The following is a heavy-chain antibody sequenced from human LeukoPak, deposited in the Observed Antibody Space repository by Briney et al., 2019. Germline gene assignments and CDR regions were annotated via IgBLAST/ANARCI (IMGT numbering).Heavy chain of an antibody. J-gene: IGHJ6*02. D-gene: IGHD6-19*01. CDR3: ARLKQWLVRDYYYYGLDV. V-gene: IGHV3-7*01. CDR2: IKQDGSEK. Sequence: GGSLRLSCAAPGFTFSSYWMSWVRQAPGKGLEWVANIKQDGSEKYYVDSVKGRFTISRDNTKNSLYLQMNSLRAEDTAVYYCARLKQWLVRDYYYYGLDVWGQGTTVTVSS. CDR1: GFTFSSYW.